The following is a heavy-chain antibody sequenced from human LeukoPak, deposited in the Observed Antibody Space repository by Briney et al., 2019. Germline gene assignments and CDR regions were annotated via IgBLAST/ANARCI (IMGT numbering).Heavy chain of an antibody. D-gene: IGHD7-27*01. Sequence: SETLSLTCAVYGGSCSGYYWSWIRQPPGKGLEWIGEINHSGSTNYNPSLKSRVTISVDTSKNQFSLKLSSVTAADTAVYYCARDVNWGSGYFDYWGQGTLVTVSS. V-gene: IGHV4-34*01. CDR1: GGSCSGYY. J-gene: IGHJ4*02. CDR3: ARDVNWGSGYFDY. CDR2: INHSGST.